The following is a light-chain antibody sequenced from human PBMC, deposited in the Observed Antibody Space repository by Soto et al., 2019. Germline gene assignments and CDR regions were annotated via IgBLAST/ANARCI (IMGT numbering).Light chain of an antibody. Sequence: QSALTLPASASGSPGQSVTISFTGTSSDVGGYEDGSWYPQHPGKAPKLMIFEVNKRPSGVPDRFSGSKSGNTANLTVSGLEAEDEADYYCSSYAGINNLGVFGTGTKLTVL. CDR1: SSDVGGYED. J-gene: IGLJ1*01. CDR3: SSYAGINNLGV. CDR2: EVN. V-gene: IGLV2-8*01.